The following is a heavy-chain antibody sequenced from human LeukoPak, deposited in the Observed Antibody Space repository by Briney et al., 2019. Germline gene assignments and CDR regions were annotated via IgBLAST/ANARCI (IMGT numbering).Heavy chain of an antibody. CDR3: AREPGNTYPYYFDY. J-gene: IGHJ4*02. Sequence: ASVKVSCKASGYTFTSYAMHWVRQAPGQRLEWMGWINTGNGNTKYSQKFQDRVTITRDTSATTAYMELSSLRSEDTAVYYCAREPGNTYPYYFDYWGQGTLVTVSS. V-gene: IGHV1-3*04. D-gene: IGHD2/OR15-2a*01. CDR2: INTGNGNT. CDR1: GYTFTSYA.